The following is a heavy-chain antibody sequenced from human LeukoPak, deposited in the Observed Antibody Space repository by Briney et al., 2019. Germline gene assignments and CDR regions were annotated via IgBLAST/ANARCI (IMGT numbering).Heavy chain of an antibody. V-gene: IGHV3-33*01. CDR2: IWYDGSNK. Sequence: GGSLRLSCAASGFTFSSYGMHWVRQAPGKGLEWVAVIWYDGSNKYYADSVKGRFTISRDNSKNTLYLQMNSLRAEDTAVYYCARDPRGDLYWYFDLWGRGTLVTVSS. J-gene: IGHJ2*01. D-gene: IGHD2-21*02. CDR3: ARDPRGDLYWYFDL. CDR1: GFTFSSYG.